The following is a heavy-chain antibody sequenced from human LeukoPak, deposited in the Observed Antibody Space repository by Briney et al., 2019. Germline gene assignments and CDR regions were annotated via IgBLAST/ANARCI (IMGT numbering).Heavy chain of an antibody. V-gene: IGHV4-59*12. CDR3: ARRYDFWSGYPPPLDY. D-gene: IGHD3-3*01. CDR1: GGSISSYY. Sequence: PSETLSLTCTVCGGSISSYYWSWIRQPPGKGLEWIGYIYYSGSTNYNPSLKSRVTISVDTSKKQFSLKLSSVTAADTAVYYCARRYDFWSGYPPPLDYWGQGTLVTVSS. CDR2: IYYSGST. J-gene: IGHJ4*02.